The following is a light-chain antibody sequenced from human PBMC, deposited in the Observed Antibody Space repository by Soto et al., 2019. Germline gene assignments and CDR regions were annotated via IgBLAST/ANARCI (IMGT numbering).Light chain of an antibody. J-gene: IGKJ1*01. CDR3: QQYGGSPRT. V-gene: IGKV3-20*01. CDR1: QSINNNY. CDR2: GAS. Sequence: EIVLTQSPGTLSLSPGERASLSCRASQSINNNYLAWYQQKRGQAPRLLIYGASSRASGIPDRFSGSGSGTDFTLTISRLEPEDFAVYYCQQYGGSPRTFGQGTKVEIK.